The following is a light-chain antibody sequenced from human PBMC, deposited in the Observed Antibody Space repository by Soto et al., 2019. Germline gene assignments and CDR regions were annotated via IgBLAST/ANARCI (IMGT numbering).Light chain of an antibody. CDR2: AAS. CDR1: QGISSY. J-gene: IGKJ1*01. V-gene: IGKV1-9*01. Sequence: DIQLTQSPSFLSASVGDRVTITCRASQGISSYLAWYQQKPGKAPKLLIYAASTLQSGVPSRFSGSGSGTEFTLTISSLQPEDFATYYCQQPNSYLFGQGTKVDIK. CDR3: QQPNSYL.